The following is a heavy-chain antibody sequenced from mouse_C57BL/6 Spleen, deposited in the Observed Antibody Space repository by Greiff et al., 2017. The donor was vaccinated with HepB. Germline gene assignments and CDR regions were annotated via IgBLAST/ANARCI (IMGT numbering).Heavy chain of an antibody. J-gene: IGHJ3*01. V-gene: IGHV5-4*01. CDR1: GFTFSSYA. CDR2: ISDGGSYT. CDR3: AGDSGAYGNYVWFAY. D-gene: IGHD2-1*01. Sequence: EVQGVESGGGLVKPGGSLKLSCAASGFTFSSYAMSWVRQTPEKRLEWVATISDGGSYTYYPDNVKGRFTISRDNAKNNLYLQMSHLKSEDTAMYYCAGDSGAYGNYVWFAYWGQGTLVTVSA.